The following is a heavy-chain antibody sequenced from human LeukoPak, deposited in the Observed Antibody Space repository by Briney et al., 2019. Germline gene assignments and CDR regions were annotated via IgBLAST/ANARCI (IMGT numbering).Heavy chain of an antibody. CDR3: ARAEVLPRITMVRGVTGAFDI. V-gene: IGHV3-53*01. Sequence: GFLRLFLASPGVTVRRNYINLVRQAPREGVEWGSGILNGGSTYYADSVKGRFTISRDNSKNTLYLQMNSLRAEDTAVYYCARAEVLPRITMVRGVTGAFDIWGQGTMVTAPS. D-gene: IGHD3-10*01. J-gene: IGHJ3*02. CDR2: ILNGGST. CDR1: VTVRRNY.